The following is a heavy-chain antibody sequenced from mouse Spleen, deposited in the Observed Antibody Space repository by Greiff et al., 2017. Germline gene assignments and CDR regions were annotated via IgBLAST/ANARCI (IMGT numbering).Heavy chain of an antibody. Sequence: QVQLQQPGAELVKPGASVKLSCKASGYTFTSYWMHWVKQRPGQGLEWIGMIHPNSGSTNYNEKFKSKATLTVDKSSSTAYMQLSSLTSEDSAVYYCARGREIHYYGDYWGQGTTLTVSS. J-gene: IGHJ2*01. D-gene: IGHD1-2*01. V-gene: IGHV1-64*01. CDR3: ARGREIHYYGDY. CDR2: IHPNSGST. CDR1: GYTFTSYW.